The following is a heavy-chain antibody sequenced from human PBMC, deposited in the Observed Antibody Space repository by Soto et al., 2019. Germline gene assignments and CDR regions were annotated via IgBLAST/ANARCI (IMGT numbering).Heavy chain of an antibody. CDR3: TRFPRGTPVTNLDF. V-gene: IGHV3-73*01. D-gene: IGHD4-17*01. CDR2: IRSKANSYAT. CDR1: GFTFSGSA. J-gene: IGHJ4*02. Sequence: GSLRLSCATSGFTFSGSAMHWVRQASGKGLEWVGRIRSKANSYATAYAASVKGRFTISRDDSKNTTYLQMNSLKTEDTAVYYCTRFPRGTPVTNLDFWGQGTLVTVSS.